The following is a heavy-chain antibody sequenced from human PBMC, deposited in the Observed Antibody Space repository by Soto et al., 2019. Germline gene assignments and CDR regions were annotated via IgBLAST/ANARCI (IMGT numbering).Heavy chain of an antibody. J-gene: IGHJ4*02. D-gene: IGHD3-22*01. Sequence: QLQLQESGPGLVKPSETLSLTCTVSGGSISSSSYYWGWIRQPPGKGLEWIGSIYYSGSTYYNPSLKSRVTISVDTSKNHFSLKLSSVTAADTAVYYCARRPYDSSGDYPDYWGQGTLVTVSS. CDR2: IYYSGST. CDR1: GGSISSSSYY. CDR3: ARRPYDSSGDYPDY. V-gene: IGHV4-39*01.